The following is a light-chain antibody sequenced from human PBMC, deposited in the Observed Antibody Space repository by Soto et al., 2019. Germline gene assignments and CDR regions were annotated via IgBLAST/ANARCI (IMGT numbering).Light chain of an antibody. CDR2: RTS. CDR1: QSVGSSF. CDR3: QQHENPPLT. J-gene: IGKJ4*01. V-gene: IGKV3-20*01. Sequence: EIVLTQSPDTLSLSPGERATLSCRASQSVGSSFLAWYQQKPGQAPRLLIYRTSTRATGIPDRFTGSGSGTDFTLIISRLEPEDFAVYYCQQHENPPLTFGGGTKVEIK.